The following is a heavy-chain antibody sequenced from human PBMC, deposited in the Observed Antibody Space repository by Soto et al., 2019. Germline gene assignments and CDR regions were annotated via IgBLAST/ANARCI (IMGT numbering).Heavy chain of an antibody. V-gene: IGHV4-39*02. CDR1: GGSISSSSYY. D-gene: IGHD6-13*01. J-gene: IGHJ4*02. Sequence: QLQLQESGPGLVKPSETLSLTCTVSGGSISSSSYYWGWIRQPPGKGLEWIGSIYYSGTTYHNPSLKSRVTISVDTSKNQFSLKLSSVTAADTAVYYCARDIRISATARQGGFDYWGQGTLVTVSS. CDR3: ARDIRISATARQGGFDY. CDR2: IYYSGTT.